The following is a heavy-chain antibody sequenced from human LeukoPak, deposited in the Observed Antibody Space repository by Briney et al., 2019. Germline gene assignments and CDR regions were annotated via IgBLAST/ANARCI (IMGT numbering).Heavy chain of an antibody. J-gene: IGHJ4*02. V-gene: IGHV2-5*01. CDR1: GFSLSTSGVG. CDR2: IYWNDDK. CDR3: AHRHYEFWSGYSLYGGYFDY. D-gene: IGHD3-3*01. Sequence: ASGPTLVKPTQTLTLTCTFSGFSLSTSGVGVGWIRQPPGKALEWLALIYWNDDKRCSPSLKSRLTITKDTSKNQVVLTMTNMDPVDTATYYCAHRHYEFWSGYSLYGGYFDYWGQGTLVTVSS.